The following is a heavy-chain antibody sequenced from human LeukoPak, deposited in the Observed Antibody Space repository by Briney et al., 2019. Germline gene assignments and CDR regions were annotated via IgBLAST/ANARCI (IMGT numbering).Heavy chain of an antibody. CDR1: GFTFSSYS. D-gene: IGHD3-10*01. CDR2: ISSSGSSI. J-gene: IGHJ3*02. CDR3: ARGAMVRPRAFDI. V-gene: IGHV3-48*01. Sequence: GGSLRLSCAASGFTFSSYSMNWVRQAPGKGLEWVSYISSSGSSIYYADSVKGRFTISRDNAKNSLYLQMNSLRAGDTAVYYCARGAMVRPRAFDIWGQGTMVTVSS.